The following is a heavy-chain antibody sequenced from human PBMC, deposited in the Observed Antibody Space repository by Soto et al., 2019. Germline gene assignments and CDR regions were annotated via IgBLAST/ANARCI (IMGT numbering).Heavy chain of an antibody. CDR2: IIPIFGTA. CDR3: ARFGDYYDSSGNFDY. Sequence: SVKVSCKASGGTFSSYAISWGRQAPIQGLEWMGGIIPIFGTANYSQKFQGRVTITADKSTSTAYMELSSLRSEDTAVYYCARFGDYYDSSGNFDYWGQGTLVTVSS. D-gene: IGHD3-22*01. V-gene: IGHV1-69*06. CDR1: GGTFSSYA. J-gene: IGHJ4*02.